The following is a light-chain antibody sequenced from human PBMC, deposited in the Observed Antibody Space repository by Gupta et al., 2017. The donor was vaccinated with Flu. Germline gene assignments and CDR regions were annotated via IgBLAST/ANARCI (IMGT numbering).Light chain of an antibody. CDR3: MQGSRWPWA. CDR1: QSLVYSDGNIY. CDR2: QVS. V-gene: IGKV2-30*01. J-gene: IGKJ1*01. Sequence: DVVMXQSXLXLPVTLXXPASISCRSSQSLVYSDGNIYLHWFQQRPGQSPRRLIYQVSHRESGVPDRFSGSGSGTDFTLKISRVEAEDVGVYYCMQGSRWPWAFGQGTKVEIK.